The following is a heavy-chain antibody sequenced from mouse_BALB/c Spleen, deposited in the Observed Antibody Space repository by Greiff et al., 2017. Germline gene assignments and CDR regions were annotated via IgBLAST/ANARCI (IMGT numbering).Heavy chain of an antibody. D-gene: IGHD2-2*01. CDR3: ARWLSYDMDY. J-gene: IGHJ4*01. Sequence: QVQLKESGAELAKPGASVKMSCKASGYTFTSYWMHWVKQRPGQGLEWIGYINPSTGYTEYNQKFKDKATLTADKSSSTAYMQLSSLTSEDSAVYYCARWLSYDMDYWGQGTSVTVSS. V-gene: IGHV1-7*01. CDR2: INPSTGYT. CDR1: GYTFTSYW.